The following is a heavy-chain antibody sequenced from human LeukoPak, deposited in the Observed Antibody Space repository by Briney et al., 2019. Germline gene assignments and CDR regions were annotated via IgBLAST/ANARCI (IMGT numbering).Heavy chain of an antibody. Sequence: GESLKISCKGSVYSFTSYWIGWVGQMPGKGLEWMGIIYPGDSDTRYSPSFQGQVTISADKSISTAYLQWSSLKASETSMYYWARGLRQWLVKGLDYWGQGTLVTVSS. V-gene: IGHV5-51*01. CDR1: VYSFTSYW. D-gene: IGHD6-19*01. J-gene: IGHJ4*02. CDR3: ARGLRQWLVKGLDY. CDR2: IYPGDSDT.